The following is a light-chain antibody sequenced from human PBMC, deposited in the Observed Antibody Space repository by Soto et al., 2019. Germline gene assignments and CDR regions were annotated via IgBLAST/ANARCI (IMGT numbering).Light chain of an antibody. Sequence: EIVLTQSPGTLSLSPGEGATLSCRASQSVSSSYLAWCQQKPGQPPRLLIYGSSNRATGIPDRFSGSGYGTDFTLTISRLEPEDFAVYFCQQTSSSPYTFGQGTKLQIK. CDR1: QSVSSSY. V-gene: IGKV3-20*01. CDR3: QQTSSSPYT. J-gene: IGKJ2*01. CDR2: GSS.